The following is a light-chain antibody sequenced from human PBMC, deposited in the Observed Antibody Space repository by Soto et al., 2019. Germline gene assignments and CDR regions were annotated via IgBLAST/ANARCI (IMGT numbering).Light chain of an antibody. Sequence: EMVLTQSPGTLSLSPGERATLSCRASQSVSSSYLAWYQQKPGQAPRLLIYGASSRATGIPDRFSGSGSGTDFTLTISRLEPEDFAVYYCQQYGSSPVTFGQGTKVEIK. J-gene: IGKJ1*01. CDR2: GAS. CDR1: QSVSSSY. V-gene: IGKV3-20*01. CDR3: QQYGSSPVT.